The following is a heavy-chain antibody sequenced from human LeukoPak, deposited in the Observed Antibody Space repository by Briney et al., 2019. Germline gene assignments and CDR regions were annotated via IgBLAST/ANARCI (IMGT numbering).Heavy chain of an antibody. D-gene: IGHD6-25*01. CDR2: IDPSDSHT. CDR3: ARSGAATIVTLFDS. Sequence: GESRKISCKVSGYRFNSYWISWVRQRPGKGLEWTGRIDPSDSHTNYSPFVQAHVTISADRSSSTAFLQWSSLEASDTARYYCARSGAATIVTLFDSRGQGTLISVSS. CDR1: GYRFNSYW. V-gene: IGHV5-10-1*01. J-gene: IGHJ5*01.